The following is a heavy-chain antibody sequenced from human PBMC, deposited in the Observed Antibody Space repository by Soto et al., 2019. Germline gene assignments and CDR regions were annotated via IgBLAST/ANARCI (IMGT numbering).Heavy chain of an antibody. Sequence: ASVKVSCKASGGTFSSYTISWVRQAPGQGLEWMGRIIPILGIANYAQKFQGRVTITADKSTSTAYMELSSLRSEDTAVYYCARDQLRDAIDYWGQGTLVTVSS. CDR2: IIPILGIA. CDR1: GGTFSSYT. V-gene: IGHV1-69*04. CDR3: ARDQLRDAIDY. J-gene: IGHJ4*02. D-gene: IGHD3-3*01.